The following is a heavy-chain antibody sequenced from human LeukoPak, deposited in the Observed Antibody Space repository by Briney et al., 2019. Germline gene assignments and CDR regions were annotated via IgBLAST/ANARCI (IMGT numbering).Heavy chain of an antibody. CDR3: ARDTPPLYYYDSGTRRRDAFDI. D-gene: IGHD3-10*01. Sequence: SETLSLTCAVYGGSFSGYYWSWIRQPPGKGLEWIGEINHSGSTNYNPSLKSRVSISIDTSKNQFTMKMRSVIAADTAVYYCARDTPPLYYYDSGTRRRDAFDIWGQGTMVTVSS. CDR1: GGSFSGYY. V-gene: IGHV4-34*01. J-gene: IGHJ3*02. CDR2: INHSGST.